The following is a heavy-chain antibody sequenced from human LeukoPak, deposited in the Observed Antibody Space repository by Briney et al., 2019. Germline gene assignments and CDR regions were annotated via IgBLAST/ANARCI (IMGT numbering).Heavy chain of an antibody. CDR3: VRDHYYSFDY. CDR1: GFTFSSYS. Sequence: GGSLRLSCAASGFTFSSYSMNWVRQAPGKGLEWISYISSSSSAIYYADSVKGRSTISRDNAKNSLYLQMYSLRDEDTAVYYCVRDHYYSFDYWGQGTLVTVPS. V-gene: IGHV3-48*02. J-gene: IGHJ4*02. CDR2: ISSSSSAI. D-gene: IGHD2/OR15-2a*01.